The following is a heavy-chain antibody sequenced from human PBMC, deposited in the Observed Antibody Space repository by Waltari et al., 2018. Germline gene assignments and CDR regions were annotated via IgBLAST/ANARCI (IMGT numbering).Heavy chain of an antibody. CDR3: VRDGGVAGIRTFDF. V-gene: IGHV3-74*01. Sequence: EAQLVESGGGLVQPGGSLRLSCEASALNFANYWMHWVRQAPGKGLEWVSCIHSDESGAHFAGSVKGRFTISRDDAKNTLYLQMNSLRFEDTALYYCVRDGGVAGIRTFDFWGQGTLVTVSS. D-gene: IGHD6-19*01. CDR1: ALNFANYW. CDR2: IHSDESGA. J-gene: IGHJ4*02.